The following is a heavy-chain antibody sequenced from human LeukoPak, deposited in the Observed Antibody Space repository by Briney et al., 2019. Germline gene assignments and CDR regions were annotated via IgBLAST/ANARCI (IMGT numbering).Heavy chain of an antibody. CDR2: INHSGST. Sequence: SETPSLTCAVYGGSFSGYYWSWIRQPPGKGLEWIGEINHSGSTNYNPSLKSRVTISVDTSKNQFSLKLSSVTAADTAVYYCARGRAPGYYDFWSGYFFFDYWGQGTLVTVSS. CDR1: GGSFSGYY. D-gene: IGHD3-3*01. CDR3: ARGRAPGYYDFWSGYFFFDY. V-gene: IGHV4-34*01. J-gene: IGHJ4*02.